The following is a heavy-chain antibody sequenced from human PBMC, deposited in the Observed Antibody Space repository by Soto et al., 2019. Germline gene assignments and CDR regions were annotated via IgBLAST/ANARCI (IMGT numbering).Heavy chain of an antibody. Sequence: PGWSLRLSCAASGFTFGSYSMNWVRQAPGKGLEWVSYISSSSSTIYYADSVEGRFTISRDNAKNSLDLQMSSLRAEDTAVYYCAKDGGDSYGPYDYWGKGTLVIVSS. CDR2: ISSSSSTI. CDR3: AKDGGDSYGPYDY. V-gene: IGHV3-48*01. J-gene: IGHJ4*02. D-gene: IGHD5-18*01. CDR1: GFTFGSYS.